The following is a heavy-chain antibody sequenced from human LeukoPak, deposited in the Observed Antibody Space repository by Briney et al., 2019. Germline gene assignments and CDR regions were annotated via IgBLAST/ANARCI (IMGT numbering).Heavy chain of an antibody. J-gene: IGHJ5*02. D-gene: IGHD6-13*01. CDR1: GFTFSSYG. Sequence: PGGSLRLSCAASGFTFSSYGMHWVRQAPGKGLEWVAVISYDGSNKYYADSVKGRFTISRDNAKNSLYLQMNSLRAEDTALYYCARKIAAADNWFDPWGQGTLVTVSS. CDR3: ARKIAAADNWFDP. CDR2: ISYDGSNK. V-gene: IGHV3-30*03.